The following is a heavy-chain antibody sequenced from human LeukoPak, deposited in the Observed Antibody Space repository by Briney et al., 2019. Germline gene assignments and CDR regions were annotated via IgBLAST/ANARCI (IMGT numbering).Heavy chain of an antibody. CDR2: IIPIFGTA. CDR1: GYSFINNG. CDR3: AREVPAAGSLMFDY. J-gene: IGHJ4*02. D-gene: IGHD6-13*01. Sequence: SVKVSCKASGYSFINNGINWVRQAPGQGLEWMGGIIPIFGTANYAQKFQGRVTITADESTSTAYMELSSLRSEDTAVCYCAREVPAAGSLMFDYWGQGTLVTVSS. V-gene: IGHV1-69*13.